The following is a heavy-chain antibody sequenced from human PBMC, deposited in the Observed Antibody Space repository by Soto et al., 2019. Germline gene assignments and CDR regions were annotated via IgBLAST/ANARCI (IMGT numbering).Heavy chain of an antibody. V-gene: IGHV3-23*01. CDR1: GFTFSSYA. CDR3: AKDYCSGGSCYPYYYYYYMDV. D-gene: IGHD2-15*01. Sequence: GGSLRLSCAASGFTFSSYAMSWVRQAPGKGQEWVSAISGSGGSTYYADSAKGRFTISRDNSKNTLYLQMNSLRAEDTAVYYCAKDYCSGGSCYPYYYYYYMDVWGKGTTVTVSS. J-gene: IGHJ6*03. CDR2: ISGSGGST.